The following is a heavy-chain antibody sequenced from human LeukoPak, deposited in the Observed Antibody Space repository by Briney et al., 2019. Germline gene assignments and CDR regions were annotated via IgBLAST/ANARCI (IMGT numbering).Heavy chain of an antibody. V-gene: IGHV3-23*01. J-gene: IGHJ4*02. D-gene: IGHD4-23*01. CDR3: AKDLTDYGGNSDEDY. CDR2: ISGSGGST. CDR1: GFTFSSYA. Sequence: QSGGSLRLSCAASGFTFSSYAMSWVRQAPGKGLEWVSAISGSGGSTYYADSVKGRFTISRDNSKNTLYLKMNSLRAEDTAVYYCAKDLTDYGGNSDEDYWGQGTLVTVSS.